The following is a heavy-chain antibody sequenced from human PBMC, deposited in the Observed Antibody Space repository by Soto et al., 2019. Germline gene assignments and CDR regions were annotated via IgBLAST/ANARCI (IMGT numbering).Heavy chain of an antibody. CDR3: ARVGSSGWSPDY. D-gene: IGHD6-19*01. CDR2: IFYSGST. CDR1: GGSISGHY. Sequence: SETLSLTCTVSGGSISGHYWTWIRQPPGKGLEWIGYIFYSGSTNYNPSLKSRVTISVDTSKNQFSLKLSSVTAADTAVYYCARVGSSGWSPDYWGPGTLVTVSS. V-gene: IGHV4-59*11. J-gene: IGHJ4*02.